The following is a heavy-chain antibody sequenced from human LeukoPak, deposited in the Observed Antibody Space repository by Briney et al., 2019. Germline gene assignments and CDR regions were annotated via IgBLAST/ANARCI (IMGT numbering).Heavy chain of an antibody. V-gene: IGHV1-18*01. CDR1: GYTFTSYG. D-gene: IGHD3-10*01. CDR3: ARDYYGSDAACYYYGMDV. Sequence: GASVKVSCKASGYTFTSYGISWVRQAPGQGLEWMGWISAYNGNTNYAQKLQGRVTMTTDTSTSTAYMELRSLRSDDTAVYYCARDYYGSDAACYYYGMDVWGQGTTVTVSS. J-gene: IGHJ6*02. CDR2: ISAYNGNT.